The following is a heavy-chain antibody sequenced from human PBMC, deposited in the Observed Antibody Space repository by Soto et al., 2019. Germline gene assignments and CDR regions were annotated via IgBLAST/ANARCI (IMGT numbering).Heavy chain of an antibody. CDR1: GFTVSSNY. Sequence: EVQLVESGGGLIQPGGSLRLSCAASGFTVSSNYMSWVRQAPGKGLEWVSVIYSCGSTYYADSVKGRFTISRDNSNNTLYLQMNSLRAADTAVYYCARDKVVPAAIPCENHYYYDGMDVWGQGTTVTVSS. J-gene: IGHJ6*02. CDR2: IYSCGST. D-gene: IGHD2-2*02. CDR3: ARDKVVPAAIPCENHYYYDGMDV. V-gene: IGHV3-66*03.